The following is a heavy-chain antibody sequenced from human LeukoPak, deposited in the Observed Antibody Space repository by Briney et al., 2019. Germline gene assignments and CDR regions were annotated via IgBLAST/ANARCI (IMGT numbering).Heavy chain of an antibody. CDR3: ARDQGNGCFDP. CDR2: MNQDGTEK. Sequence: GGSLRLSCAASGFTFNTYWMNWVRQAPGERLEWVASMNQDGTEKYYVDSVKGRFTISRDNAKNSLYLQMDSLRAEDTAVYYCARDQGNGCFDPGGQGSLVTVS. CDR1: GFTFNTYW. V-gene: IGHV3-7*01. D-gene: IGHD1-1*01. J-gene: IGHJ5*02.